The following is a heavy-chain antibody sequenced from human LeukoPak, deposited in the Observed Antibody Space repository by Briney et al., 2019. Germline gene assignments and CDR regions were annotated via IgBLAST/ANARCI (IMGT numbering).Heavy chain of an antibody. D-gene: IGHD3-10*01. CDR2: ISSGGTYE. V-gene: IGHV3-30*01. CDR1: GFTFSNYA. Sequence: SGKSLRPSCAASGFTFSNYAMHWVRQAPGKGLEWVSLISSGGTYEYYADSVKGRFTISRDNSKNTLYLQLNSLRAEDTAVYYCARDSTYYYDSGSSGPHYFDNWGQGTLVTVSS. J-gene: IGHJ4*02. CDR3: ARDSTYYYDSGSSGPHYFDN.